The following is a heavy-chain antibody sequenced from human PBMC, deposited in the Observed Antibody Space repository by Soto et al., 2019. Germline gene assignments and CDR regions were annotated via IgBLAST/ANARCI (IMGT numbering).Heavy chain of an antibody. J-gene: IGHJ4*02. CDR1: GGTFSSYA. V-gene: IGHV1-69*13. D-gene: IGHD3-22*01. CDR2: IIPIFGTA. CDR3: ARALGTYYYDSSGYLDY. Sequence: SVKVSCKASGGTFSSYAISWLRQAPGQGLEWMGGIIPIFGTANYAQKFQGRVTITADESTSTAYMELSSLRSEDTAVYYCARALGTYYYDSSGYLDYWGQGTLVTVSS.